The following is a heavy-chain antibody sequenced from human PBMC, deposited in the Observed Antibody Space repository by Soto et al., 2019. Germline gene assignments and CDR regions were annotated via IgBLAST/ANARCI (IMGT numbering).Heavy chain of an antibody. CDR3: AKAYDSSGYWSYFDY. CDR1: GFTFSSYA. V-gene: IGHV3-23*01. CDR2: ISGSGGST. J-gene: IGHJ4*02. Sequence: GGSLILSCAASGFTFSSYAMSWVRQAPGKGLEWVSAISGSGGSTYYADSVKGRFTISRDNSKNTLYLQVNSLRAEDTAVYYCAKAYDSSGYWSYFDYWGQGTLVTVS. D-gene: IGHD3-22*01.